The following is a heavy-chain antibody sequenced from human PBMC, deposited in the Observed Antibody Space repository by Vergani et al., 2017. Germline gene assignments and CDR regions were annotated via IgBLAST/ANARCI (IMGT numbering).Heavy chain of an antibody. D-gene: IGHD5-12*01. CDR3: ARGGATLQASFDY. CDR2: IYYSGST. CDR1: GGSISSSSYY. J-gene: IGHJ4*02. Sequence: QLQLQESGPGLVKPSETLSLTCTVSGGSISSSSYYWSWIRQPPGKGLEWIGYIYYSGSTNYNPSLKSRVTISVDTSKNQFSLKLSSVTAADTAVYYCARGGATLQASFDYWGQGTLVTVSS. V-gene: IGHV4-61*01.